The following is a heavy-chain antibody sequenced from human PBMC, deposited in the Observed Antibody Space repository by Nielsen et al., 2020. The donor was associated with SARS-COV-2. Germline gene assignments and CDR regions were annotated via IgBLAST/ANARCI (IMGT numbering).Heavy chain of an antibody. CDR3: ARGPYTRYGMDV. V-gene: IGHV3-66*01. D-gene: IGHD4-11*01. CDR2: IYSGGST. Sequence: SLKISSSASGFTLITNYMSCVRHAPVNVLEFFSVIYSGGSTYYADSVKGRFTISRDNSKNTLYLQMNSLRAEDTAVYYCARGPYTRYGMDVWGQGTTVTVSS. CDR1: GFTLITNY. J-gene: IGHJ6*02.